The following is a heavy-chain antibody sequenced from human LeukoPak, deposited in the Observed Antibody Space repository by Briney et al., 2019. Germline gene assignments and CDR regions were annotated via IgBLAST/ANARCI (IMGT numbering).Heavy chain of an antibody. CDR2: IYYSGST. CDR3: ARVTIYSSSWYPNWFDP. D-gene: IGHD6-13*01. V-gene: IGHV4-39*01. Sequence: PSETLSLTCTVSGGSISSSSYYWGWIRQPPGKGLEWIGSIYYSGSTYYNPSLKSRVTISVDTSKNQFSLKLSSVTAADTAVYYCARVTIYSSSWYPNWFDPWGQGTLVTVSS. CDR1: GGSISSSSYY. J-gene: IGHJ5*02.